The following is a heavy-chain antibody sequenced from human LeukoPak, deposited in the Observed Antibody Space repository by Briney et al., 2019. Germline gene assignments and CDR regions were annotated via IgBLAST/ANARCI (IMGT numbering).Heavy chain of an antibody. CDR2: IYYSGST. D-gene: IGHD2-15*01. V-gene: IGHV4-59*08. CDR3: ARHGYCSGGSCYWDY. Sequence: SETLSLTCTVSGGSISPFYWSWIRQPPGKGLEWIAYIYYSGSTRYSPSLKSRVAISVDTSNNQVSLKLSPVTAADTAVYYCARHGYCSGGSCYWDYWGQGTLVTVSS. J-gene: IGHJ4*02. CDR1: GGSISPFY.